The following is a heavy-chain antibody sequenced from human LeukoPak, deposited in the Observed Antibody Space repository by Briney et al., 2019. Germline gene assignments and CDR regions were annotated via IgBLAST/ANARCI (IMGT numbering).Heavy chain of an antibody. CDR2: ISWNSGCI. CDR3: AKDKLGAAGTAGFDY. J-gene: IGHJ4*02. Sequence: GRSLRLSCAASGFTFDDYAMHWVRQDPGKGLEWVSGISWNSGCIGYADSVKGRFTISRDNAKNSLYLQMNSLRAEDTALYYCAKDKLGAAGTAGFDYWGQGTLVTVSS. CDR1: GFTFDDYA. D-gene: IGHD6-13*01. V-gene: IGHV3-9*01.